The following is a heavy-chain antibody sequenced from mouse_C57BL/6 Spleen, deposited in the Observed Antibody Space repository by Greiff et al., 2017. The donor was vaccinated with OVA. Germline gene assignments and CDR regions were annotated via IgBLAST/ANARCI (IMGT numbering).Heavy chain of an antibody. CDR2: IDPETGGT. V-gene: IGHV1-15*01. CDR3: TRPYDGYYYAMDY. D-gene: IGHD2-3*01. J-gene: IGHJ4*01. CDR1: GYTFTDYE. Sequence: QVQLQQSGAELVRPGASVTLSCKASGYTFTDYEMHWVKQTPVHGLEWIGAIDPETGGTAYNQKFKGKAILTADKSSSTAYMELRSLTSEDSAVYYCTRPYDGYYYAMDYWGQGTSVTVSS.